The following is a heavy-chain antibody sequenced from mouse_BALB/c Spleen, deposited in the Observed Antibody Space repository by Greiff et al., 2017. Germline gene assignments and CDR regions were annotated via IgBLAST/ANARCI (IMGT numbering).Heavy chain of an antibody. CDR2: INSNGGST. J-gene: IGHJ3*01. Sequence: EVQGVESGGGLVKPGGSLKLSCAASGFTFSSYYMSWVRQTPEKRLELVAAINSNGGSTYYPDTVKGRFTISRDNAKNTLYLQMSSLKSEDTALYYCARQRDDYDAWFAYWGQGTLVTVSA. V-gene: IGHV5-6-2*01. CDR1: GFTFSSYY. D-gene: IGHD2-4*01. CDR3: ARQRDDYDAWFAY.